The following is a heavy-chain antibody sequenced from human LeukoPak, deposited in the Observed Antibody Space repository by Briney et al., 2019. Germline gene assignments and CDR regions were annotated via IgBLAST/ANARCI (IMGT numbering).Heavy chain of an antibody. CDR1: GFTFSSYA. V-gene: IGHV3-23*01. CDR2: ISGSGSNT. Sequence: GASLRLSCAVSGFTFSSYAMSWVRQAPGKGLEWVSTISGSGSNTYYADSVTGRFTISRDNSKNTLSLQMNSLRAEDTALYYCAKTWVMVAATPNFDYWGQGTQVTVSS. D-gene: IGHD2-15*01. J-gene: IGHJ4*02. CDR3: AKTWVMVAATPNFDY.